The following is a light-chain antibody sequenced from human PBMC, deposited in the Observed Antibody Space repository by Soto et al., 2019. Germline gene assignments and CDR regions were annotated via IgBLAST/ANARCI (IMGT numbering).Light chain of an antibody. Sequence: IVMTQSPGTLSVSPGERATLSCRASQSVGRSLAWYQQKPGQAPRLLIYGTSARATGIPATFSGSGSGTEFTLTISSLQSEDFAVYYCQQYNNWPVTFGQGTRLEIK. J-gene: IGKJ5*01. CDR2: GTS. CDR3: QQYNNWPVT. V-gene: IGKV3-15*01. CDR1: QSVGRS.